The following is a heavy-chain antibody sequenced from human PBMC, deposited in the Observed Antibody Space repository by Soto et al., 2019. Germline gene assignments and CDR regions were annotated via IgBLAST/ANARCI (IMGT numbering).Heavy chain of an antibody. Sequence: SVKVSCKASGGTFSSYTISWVRQAPGQGLEWMGRIIPILGIANYAQKFQGRVTITADKSTSTAYMELSSLRSEDTAVYYCARDVAAAGTSPPYNWFDPWGQGTLVTVLL. CDR3: ARDVAAAGTSPPYNWFDP. D-gene: IGHD6-13*01. CDR1: GGTFSSYT. CDR2: IIPILGIA. J-gene: IGHJ5*02. V-gene: IGHV1-69*04.